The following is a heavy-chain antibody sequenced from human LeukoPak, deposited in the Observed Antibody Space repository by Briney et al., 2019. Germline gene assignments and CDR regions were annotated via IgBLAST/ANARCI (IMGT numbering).Heavy chain of an antibody. CDR1: GGTFSSYT. J-gene: IGHJ4*02. D-gene: IGHD5-12*01. V-gene: IGHV1-69*04. Sequence: GASVKVSCKASGGTFSSYTISWVRQAPGQGLEWMGRIIPILGIANYAQKFQGRVTITADKSTSTAYMELSSLRSEDTAVYYCARESWYDYGHYYFDYWGQGTLVTVSS. CDR2: IIPILGIA. CDR3: ARESWYDYGHYYFDY.